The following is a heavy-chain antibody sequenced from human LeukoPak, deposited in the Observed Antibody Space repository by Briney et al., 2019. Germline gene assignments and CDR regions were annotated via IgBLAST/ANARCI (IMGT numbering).Heavy chain of an antibody. V-gene: IGHV4-61*02. J-gene: IGHJ4*02. Sequence: PSETLSLTCTDSGGSISSGSYYWSWIRQPAGKGLEWIGRIYTSGSTNYNPSLKSRVTISVGTSKNQFSLKLSSVTAADTAVYYCARDNELELVDYWGQGTLVTVSS. CDR3: ARDNELELVDY. D-gene: IGHD1-7*01. CDR1: GGSISSGSYY. CDR2: IYTSGST.